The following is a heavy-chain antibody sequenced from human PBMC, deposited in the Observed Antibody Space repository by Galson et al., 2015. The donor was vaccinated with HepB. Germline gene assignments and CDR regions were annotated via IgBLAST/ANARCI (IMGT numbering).Heavy chain of an antibody. CDR2: INPNSGGT. D-gene: IGHD2-21*02. CDR3: ARAGVVVVTRAFDI. V-gene: IGHV1-2*02. CDR1: GYTFTGYY. J-gene: IGHJ3*02. Sequence: SVKVSCKASGYTFTGYYMHWVRQAPGQGLEWMGWINPNSGGTNYAQKFQGRVTMTRDTPISTAYMELSRLRSDDTAVYYCARAGVVVVTRAFDIWGQGTMVTVSS.